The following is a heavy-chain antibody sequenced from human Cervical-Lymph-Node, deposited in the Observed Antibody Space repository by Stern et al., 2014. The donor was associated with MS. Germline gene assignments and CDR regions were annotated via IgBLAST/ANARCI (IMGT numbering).Heavy chain of an antibody. Sequence: QVQLVQSGAEVKKPGASVKVSCKASGYTFTGYYIHWVRQAPGQGLEWMGWINPNSGGTNYAQKFQGRVTLSRDTSISTAYMELSRLRSDDTAVYFWARGGMGYCSSTNCYTDFDYWGQGTLVTVSS. J-gene: IGHJ4*02. CDR1: GYTFTGYY. D-gene: IGHD2-2*02. CDR2: INPNSGGT. V-gene: IGHV1-2*02. CDR3: ARGGMGYCSSTNCYTDFDY.